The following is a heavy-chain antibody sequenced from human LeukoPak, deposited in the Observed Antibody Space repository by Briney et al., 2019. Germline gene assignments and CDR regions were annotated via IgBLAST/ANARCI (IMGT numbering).Heavy chain of an antibody. CDR1: GGSISSYY. D-gene: IGHD1-26*01. V-gene: IGHV4-59*01. Sequence: SETLSLTCTVSGGSISSYYWSWIRQPPGKGLEWIGDISNSGSTNYNLSLKSRVTISVDTSKNQFSLKLSSVTAADTAVYYCARESGSYYYNGMDVWGQGTTVIVSS. CDR3: ARESGSYYYNGMDV. J-gene: IGHJ6*02. CDR2: ISNSGST.